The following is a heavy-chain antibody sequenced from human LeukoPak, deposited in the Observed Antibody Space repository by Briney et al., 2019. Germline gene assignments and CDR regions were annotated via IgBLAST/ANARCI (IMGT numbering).Heavy chain of an antibody. V-gene: IGHV3-23*01. CDR1: GSTFTSHV. CDR2: ITGGGGST. D-gene: IGHD3-10*01. CDR3: ATLSLVRGVPNVP. J-gene: IGHJ5*02. Sequence: GGSLRLSCAASGSTFTSHVMSWVRQAPGKGLEWVSTITGGGGSTYYADSVKGRFTISRDNSKNTLFLQMNSLRAEDTAVYYCATLSLVRGVPNVPWGQGTLVTVSS.